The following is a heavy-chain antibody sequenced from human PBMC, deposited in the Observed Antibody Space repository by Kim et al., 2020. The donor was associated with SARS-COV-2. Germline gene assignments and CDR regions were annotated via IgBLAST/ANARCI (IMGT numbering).Heavy chain of an antibody. J-gene: IGHJ6*02. Sequence: SETLSLTCAVYGGSFSDYTWSWIRQPPGKGLEWIGEIYHSGSTNLSPSLKSRITISVDTSKSQFSLRLKSMTATDAAVYYCARGRAGVVPSPVLGLGPYSQHYAMDVWGRGKPVAVSS. D-gene: IGHD3-3*01. CDR2: IYHSGST. CDR1: GGSFSDYT. CDR3: ARGRAGVVPSPVLGLGPYSQHYAMDV. V-gene: IGHV4-34*01.